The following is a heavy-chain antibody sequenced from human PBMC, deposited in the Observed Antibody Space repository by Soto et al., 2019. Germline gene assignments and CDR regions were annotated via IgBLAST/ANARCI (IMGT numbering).Heavy chain of an antibody. D-gene: IGHD6-19*01. J-gene: IGHJ4*02. CDR1: GFTFSAVK. Sequence: QVQLEESGGGLVKPGGSRSLSWAASGFTFSAVKMSGIRQAPNKGLEYISYISSSGTSANYADSVKGRFTISRDNAKNSLYLQMNSLRAEDTAVYYCARDRGAVTGQYFDYWGQGALVTVSS. CDR3: ARDRGAVTGQYFDY. V-gene: IGHV3-11*05. CDR2: ISSSGTSA.